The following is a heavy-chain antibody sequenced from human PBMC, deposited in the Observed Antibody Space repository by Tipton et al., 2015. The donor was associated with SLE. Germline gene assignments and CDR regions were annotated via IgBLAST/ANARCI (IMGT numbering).Heavy chain of an antibody. J-gene: IGHJ6*03. CDR3: ARVYSSSWYYYYYYMDV. D-gene: IGHD6-13*01. V-gene: IGHV4-34*01. CDR1: GGSFSGYY. CDR2: INHSGST. Sequence: TLSLTCAVYGGSFSGYYWSWIRQPPGKGLEWIGEINHSGSTNYNPSLKSRVTISVDTSKNQFPLKLSSVTAADTAVYYCARVYSSSWYYYYYYMDVWGKGTTVTVSS.